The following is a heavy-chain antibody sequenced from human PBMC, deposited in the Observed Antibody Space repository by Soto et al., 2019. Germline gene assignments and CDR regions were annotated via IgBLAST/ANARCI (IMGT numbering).Heavy chain of an antibody. CDR2: IYYSGST. D-gene: IGHD3-3*01. V-gene: IGHV4-39*01. J-gene: IGHJ4*02. CDR1: GGSISSSSYY. CDR3: ARTNPKISITIFGGEIHY. Sequence: QLQLQESGPGLVKPSETLSLTCTVSGGSISSSSYYWGWIRQPPGKGLEWIGSIYYSGSTYYNPSLKSRVTISVDTSKNQFSLRLSSVTAADTAVYYCARTNPKISITIFGGEIHYWGQGTLVTVSS.